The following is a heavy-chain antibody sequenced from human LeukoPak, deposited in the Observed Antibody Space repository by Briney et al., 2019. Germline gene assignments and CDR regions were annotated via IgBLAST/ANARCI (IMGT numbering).Heavy chain of an antibody. J-gene: IGHJ4*02. V-gene: IGHV1-2*02. CDR3: ARDLGGYSYGFIDY. CDR1: GYTFTGYY. D-gene: IGHD5-18*01. Sequence: ASVKVSSKASGYTFTGYYMHWVRQAPGQGLEWMGWINPNSGGTNYAQKFQGRVTMTRDTSISTAYMELSRLRSDDTAVYYCARDLGGYSYGFIDYWGQGTLVTVSS. CDR2: INPNSGGT.